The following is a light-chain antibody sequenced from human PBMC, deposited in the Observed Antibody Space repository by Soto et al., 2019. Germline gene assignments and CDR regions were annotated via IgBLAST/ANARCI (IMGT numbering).Light chain of an antibody. CDR2: ATS. V-gene: IGKV1-5*03. CDR1: QSVSSW. CDR3: QQYKSFSLT. Sequence: DIQMTQSPSTLSASVGDRVTITCRASQSVSSWLAWYQQKPGKAPKLLIYATSNLESGVPSRFSGSGSGTEFSLTISSLQPDDFATYYCQQYKSFSLTFGGGTKVDIK. J-gene: IGKJ4*01.